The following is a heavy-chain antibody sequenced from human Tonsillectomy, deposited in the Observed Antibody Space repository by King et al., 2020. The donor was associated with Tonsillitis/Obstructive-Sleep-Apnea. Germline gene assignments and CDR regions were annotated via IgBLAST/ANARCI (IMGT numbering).Heavy chain of an antibody. J-gene: IGHJ4*02. CDR3: AKARTVKIPAAMGY. CDR1: GFTFSSYA. Sequence: EVQLVESGGGLVQSGGSLRLSCAASGFTFSSYALSWVRQAPGRGLEWVSGISGSGGSTYYADSVKGRFTISRDNSKNTLYLQMKSLRAVDTAVYYCAKARTVKIPAAMGYWGQGTLVTVSS. V-gene: IGHV3-23*04. D-gene: IGHD2-2*01. CDR2: ISGSGGST.